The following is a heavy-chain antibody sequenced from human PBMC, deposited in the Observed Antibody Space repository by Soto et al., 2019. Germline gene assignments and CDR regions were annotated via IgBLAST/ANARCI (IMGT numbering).Heavy chain of an antibody. Sequence: PGESLKISCQTSGYTFSNNWIGWVRQMPGKGLEWLGIIFPGDSDTKYSPSFQGQVIISADKSIRTAYLQWSSLKASDTAIYYCARQSGMDVWGQGTTVTVSS. V-gene: IGHV5-51*01. J-gene: IGHJ6*02. CDR2: IFPGDSDT. CDR3: ARQSGMDV. D-gene: IGHD5-12*01. CDR1: GYTFSNNW.